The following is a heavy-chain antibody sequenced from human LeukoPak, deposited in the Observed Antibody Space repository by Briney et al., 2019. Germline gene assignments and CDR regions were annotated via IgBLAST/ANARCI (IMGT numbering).Heavy chain of an antibody. CDR1: GGSISSGSYY. V-gene: IGHV4-61*02. J-gene: IGHJ4*02. D-gene: IGHD3-10*01. CDR2: IYTSGST. CDR3: ARGRYYYGSGNCFDY. Sequence: SQTLALTCTGSGGSISSGSYYWSWIRQPAGKGLEWIGRIYTSGSTNYNPSLKSRVTISVDTSKNQFSLKLSSVTAADTAVYYCARGRYYYGSGNCFDYWGQGTLVTVPS.